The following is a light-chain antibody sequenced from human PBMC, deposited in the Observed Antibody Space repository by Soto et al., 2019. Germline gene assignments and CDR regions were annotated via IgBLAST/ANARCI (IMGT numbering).Light chain of an antibody. V-gene: IGLV1-47*01. J-gene: IGLJ1*01. CDR2: RNN. CDR3: AAWDDSLSGYNYV. Sequence: PVLTQPPSANGNHRHRGTISSYKNSSNIGSNYVYRSQHLPGTAPKLLIYRNNQRPSGVPDRFSGSKSGTSASLAISGLRSEDEADYYCAAWDDSLSGYNYVFGTGTKVTVL. CDR1: SSNIGSNY.